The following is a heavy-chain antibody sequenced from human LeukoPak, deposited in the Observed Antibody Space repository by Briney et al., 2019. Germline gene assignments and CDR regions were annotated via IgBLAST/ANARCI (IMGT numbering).Heavy chain of an antibody. V-gene: IGHV1-18*01. J-gene: IGHJ4*02. CDR3: ARAGLLWLGEPLDY. CDR2: SSPYSGNT. Sequence: ASVKVSCKASGYTFTNYGLSWVRQAPGQGLEWMGWSSPYSGNTNYAQRLQGRVTMTTDTSTSTAYMELRSLRSDDTAVYYCARAGLLWLGEPLDYWGQGTLVTVSS. D-gene: IGHD3-10*01. CDR1: GYTFTNYG.